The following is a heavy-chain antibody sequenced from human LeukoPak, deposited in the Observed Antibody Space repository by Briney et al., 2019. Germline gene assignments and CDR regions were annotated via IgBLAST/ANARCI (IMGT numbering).Heavy chain of an antibody. V-gene: IGHV1-2*02. D-gene: IGHD2-15*01. Sequence: GASVKVSCKASGYTFTSYDINWVRQATGQGLEWMGWMNPNSGGTNYAQKFQGRVTMTRDTSISTAYMELSRLRSDDTAVYYCARGSSSLFLVGAAFFDYWGQGTLVTVSS. CDR2: MNPNSGGT. CDR3: ARGSSSLFLVGAAFFDY. J-gene: IGHJ4*02. CDR1: GYTFTSYD.